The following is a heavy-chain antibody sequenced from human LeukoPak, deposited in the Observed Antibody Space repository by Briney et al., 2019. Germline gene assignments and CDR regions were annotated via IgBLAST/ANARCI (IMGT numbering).Heavy chain of an antibody. CDR3: ARMAPQFYGSGYFDY. D-gene: IGHD3-10*01. CDR1: GYTFTSYG. Sequence: ASVKVSCKASGYTFTSYGISWVRQAPGQGLEWMGWISAYNGNTNYAQKLQGRVTMTTDTSTSTAYMELRSLRSDDTAVYYCARMAPQFYGSGYFDYWGQGTLVTVSS. CDR2: ISAYNGNT. V-gene: IGHV1-18*01. J-gene: IGHJ4*02.